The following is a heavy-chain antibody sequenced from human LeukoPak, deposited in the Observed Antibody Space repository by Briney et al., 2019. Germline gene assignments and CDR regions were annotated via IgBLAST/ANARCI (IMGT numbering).Heavy chain of an antibody. V-gene: IGHV3-23*01. J-gene: IGHJ4*02. CDR1: GFTFSSYA. CDR2: ISGSGGST. CDR3: AKVGGGSQNYFDY. Sequence: TGGSLRLSCAASGFTFSSYAMSWVRQAPGKGLEWVSAISGSGGSTYYADSVKGRFTISRDNSKNTLYLQMNSLRAEDTAVYYCAKVGGGSQNYFDYWGQGTLVTVSS. D-gene: IGHD2-15*01.